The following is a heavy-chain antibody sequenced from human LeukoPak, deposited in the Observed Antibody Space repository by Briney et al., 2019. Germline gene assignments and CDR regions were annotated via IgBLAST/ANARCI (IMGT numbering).Heavy chain of an antibody. D-gene: IGHD2-2*02. J-gene: IGHJ6*03. CDR1: GFTLSSYS. CDR3: ATLVVPAAIAYYYMDV. Sequence: GGSLRLSCAASGFTLSSYSMNWVRQAPGKGLEWVSYISSSSSTIYYADSVKGRFTISRDNAEDSLYLQMNSLRAEDTAVYYCATLVVPAAIAYYYMDVWGKGATVTVSS. V-gene: IGHV3-48*01. CDR2: ISSSSSTI.